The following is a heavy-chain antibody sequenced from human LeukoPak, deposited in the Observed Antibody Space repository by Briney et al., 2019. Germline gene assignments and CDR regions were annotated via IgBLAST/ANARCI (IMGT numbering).Heavy chain of an antibody. Sequence: SETLSLTCTVSGGSISSSSYYGGWIRQPPGKGLEWIGSIYYSGSTYYNPSLKSRVTISVDTSKNQFSLKLSSVTAADTAVYYCARITDLSVATDYWGQGTLVTVSS. CDR2: IYYSGST. CDR3: ARITDLSVATDY. V-gene: IGHV4-39*01. J-gene: IGHJ4*02. CDR1: GGSISSSSYY. D-gene: IGHD6-19*01.